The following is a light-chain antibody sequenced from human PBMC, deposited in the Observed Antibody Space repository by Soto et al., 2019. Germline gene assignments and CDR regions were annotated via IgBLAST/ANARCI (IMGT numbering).Light chain of an antibody. CDR2: GSS. CDR3: QQYSNWPHAIT. V-gene: IGKV3-15*01. Sequence: EIVLTQSPATLSVSPGERATLYSRATETISTNLAWLQRKPGKPPRLLIYGSSTRATGVPDRFSGSGSGTEFTLIISRLQSEDVALYYCQQYSNWPHAITFGQGTKVDIK. J-gene: IGKJ1*01. CDR1: ETISTN.